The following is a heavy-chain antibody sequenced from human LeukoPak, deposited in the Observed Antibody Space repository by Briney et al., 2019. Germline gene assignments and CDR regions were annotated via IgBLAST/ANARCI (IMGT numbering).Heavy chain of an antibody. CDR3: ARAPGDTAMVKGADY. CDR1: GFTFSSYA. CDR2: ISYDGSNK. Sequence: GGSLRLSCAASGFTFSSYAMHWVRQAPGKGLEWVAVISYDGSNKYYADSVKGRFTISRDNSKNTLYLQMNSLRAEDTAVYYCARAPGDTAMVKGADYWGQGTLVTVSS. D-gene: IGHD5-18*01. J-gene: IGHJ4*02. V-gene: IGHV3-30*04.